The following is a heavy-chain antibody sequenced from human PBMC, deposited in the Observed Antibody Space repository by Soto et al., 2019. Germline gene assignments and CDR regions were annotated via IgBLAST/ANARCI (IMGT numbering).Heavy chain of an antibody. CDR2: INPNSGGT. J-gene: IGHJ3*02. CDR1: GYTFTGYY. D-gene: IGHD3-22*01. V-gene: IGHV1-2*02. Sequence: ASLKGYCKASGYTFTGYYMHWVRQAPGQGLEWMGWINPNSGGTNYAQKFQGRVTMTRDTSISTAYMELSRLRSDDTAVYYCARGYDSSGYHDAFDIWGQGTMVTVSS. CDR3: ARGYDSSGYHDAFDI.